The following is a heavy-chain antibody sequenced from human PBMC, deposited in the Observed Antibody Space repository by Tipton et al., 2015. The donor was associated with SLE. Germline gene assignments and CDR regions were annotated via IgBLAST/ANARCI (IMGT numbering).Heavy chain of an antibody. J-gene: IGHJ4*02. V-gene: IGHV4-59*11. CDR1: GGSISSHY. CDR2: FYYSGST. CDR3: VLRPDNEGVGRGY. Sequence: TLSLTCTVSGGSISSHYWSWIRQSPGKGLEWIGYFYYSGSTKYNPSLKSRVTISGDTSKNQFSLTLSSVTAADTALYYCVLRPDNEGVGRGYWGQGILVTVSS. D-gene: IGHD1-26*01.